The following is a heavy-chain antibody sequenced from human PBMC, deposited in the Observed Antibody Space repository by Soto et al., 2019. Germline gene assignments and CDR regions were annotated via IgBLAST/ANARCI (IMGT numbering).Heavy chain of an antibody. Sequence: QAQLVESGGGVVQPGRSLRLSCAASGFTFIKYGIHWVRQAPGKGLEWVTFISYGGDHTYYADSVKGRFTISRDNSKNAVSLRVNSLRAEDTAVYFCARGLNYDSGGYYFDYWGQGTLVTVSS. J-gene: IGHJ4*02. V-gene: IGHV3-30-3*01. CDR2: ISYGGDHT. CDR1: GFTFIKYG. D-gene: IGHD3-22*01. CDR3: ARGLNYDSGGYYFDY.